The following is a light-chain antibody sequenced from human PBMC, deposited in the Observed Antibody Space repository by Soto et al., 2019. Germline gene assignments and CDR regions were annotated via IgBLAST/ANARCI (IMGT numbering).Light chain of an antibody. CDR2: SAS. J-gene: IGKJ5*01. CDR3: QKFNTAPLT. V-gene: IGKV1-27*01. CDR1: QDISVY. Sequence: DIQMTQSPSSLSASVGDRVTITCRASQDISVYLAWYQQKPGKVPKLLIYSASTLQSGVPSRFSGSGSGTYFTRTSSSLQPEDVATYYCQKFNTAPLTFGQGTRLEIK.